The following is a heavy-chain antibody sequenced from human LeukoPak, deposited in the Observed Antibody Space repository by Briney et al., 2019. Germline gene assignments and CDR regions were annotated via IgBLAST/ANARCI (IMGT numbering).Heavy chain of an antibody. Sequence: ASVKVSCKASGYTFTGYYMHWVRQAPGQGLEWMGWINPNSGGTNYAQKFQGRVIMTRDTSISTAYMELSRLRFDDTAVYYCARTTYSSGWFDYWGQGTLVTVSS. CDR2: INPNSGGT. V-gene: IGHV1-2*02. J-gene: IGHJ5*01. CDR1: GYTFTGYY. D-gene: IGHD6-19*01. CDR3: ARTTYSSGWFDY.